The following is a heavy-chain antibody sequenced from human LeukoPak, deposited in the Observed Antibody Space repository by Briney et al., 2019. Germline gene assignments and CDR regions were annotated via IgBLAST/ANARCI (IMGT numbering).Heavy chain of an antibody. V-gene: IGHV4-31*03. Sequence: SQTLSLTCTVSGGSISSGGYYWSWIRQRPGKGLEWIGYIYYGGSTYYNPSLKSRVTISVDTSKNQFSLKLSSVTAADTAVYYCAREDSSSWYYFDYWGQGTLVTVSS. CDR1: GGSISSGGYY. CDR2: IYYGGST. D-gene: IGHD6-13*01. J-gene: IGHJ4*02. CDR3: AREDSSSWYYFDY.